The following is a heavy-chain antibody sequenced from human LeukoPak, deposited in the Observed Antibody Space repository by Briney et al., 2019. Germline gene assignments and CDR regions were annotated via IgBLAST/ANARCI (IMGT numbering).Heavy chain of an antibody. CDR3: ARVPGPGHMDV. Sequence: ASVKVSXKASGYTFTSYYMHWVRQAPGQGLEWMGIINPSGGSTSYAQKFQGRVTMTRDTSTSTVYMELSSLRSEDTAVYYCARVPGPGHMDVWGKGTTVTVSS. CDR2: INPSGGST. V-gene: IGHV1-46*03. J-gene: IGHJ6*03. D-gene: IGHD1-1*01. CDR1: GYTFTSYY.